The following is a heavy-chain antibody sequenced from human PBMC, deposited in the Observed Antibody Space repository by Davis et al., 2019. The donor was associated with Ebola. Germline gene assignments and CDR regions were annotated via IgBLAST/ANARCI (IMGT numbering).Heavy chain of an antibody. CDR2: IIPIFGTA. D-gene: IGHD5-12*01. Sequence: SVKVSCKASGGTFSSYAISWVRQAPGQGLEWMGGIIPIFGTANYAQKFQGRVTITADESTSTAYMELSRLRSDDTAVYYCARGNSGYDLLGSEFDYWGQGTLVTVSS. CDR1: GGTFSSYA. CDR3: ARGNSGYDLLGSEFDY. J-gene: IGHJ4*02. V-gene: IGHV1-69*13.